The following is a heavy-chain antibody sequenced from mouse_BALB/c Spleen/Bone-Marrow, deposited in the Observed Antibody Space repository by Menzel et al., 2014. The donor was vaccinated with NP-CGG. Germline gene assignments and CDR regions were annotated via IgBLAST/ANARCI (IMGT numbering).Heavy chain of an antibody. Sequence: QVQLKESGAELMKPGASVKISCKATGYTFSNYWMEWVKQRPGHGLERIGEILPGSGSTNYNEKFTGKATFTADTSSNPAYLQLSSLTSADSAVYYCASGDYFDYWGQGATLTVSS. J-gene: IGHJ2*01. CDR2: ILPGSGST. V-gene: IGHV1-9*01. CDR1: GYTFSNYW. CDR3: ASGDYFDY.